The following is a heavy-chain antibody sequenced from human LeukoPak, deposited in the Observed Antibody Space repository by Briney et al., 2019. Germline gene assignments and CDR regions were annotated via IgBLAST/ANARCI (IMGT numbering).Heavy chain of an antibody. CDR2: ISYDGSNK. D-gene: IGHD5-18*01. J-gene: IGHJ4*02. CDR1: GFTFSSYG. Sequence: GRSLRLSCAASGFTFSSYGMPWVRQAPGKGLEWVAVISYDGSNKYYADSVRGRFTISRDNSKNTLYLQMNSLRAEDTAVYYCAKDRLGYSYGHSDYWGQGTLVTVSS. CDR3: AKDRLGYSYGHSDY. V-gene: IGHV3-30*18.